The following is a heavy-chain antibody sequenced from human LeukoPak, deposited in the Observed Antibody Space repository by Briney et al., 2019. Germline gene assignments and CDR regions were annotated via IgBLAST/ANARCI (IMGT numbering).Heavy chain of an antibody. J-gene: IGHJ6*03. Sequence: SETLSLTCTVSGGSISSSSCYWGWIRQPPGKGLEWIGSIYYSGSTYYNPSLKSRVTISVDTSKNQFSLKLSSVTAADTAVYYCARPRIYGDYYYYYYIDVWGKGTTVTVSS. D-gene: IGHD4-17*01. CDR2: IYYSGST. V-gene: IGHV4-39*01. CDR3: ARPRIYGDYYYYYYIDV. CDR1: GGSISSSSCY.